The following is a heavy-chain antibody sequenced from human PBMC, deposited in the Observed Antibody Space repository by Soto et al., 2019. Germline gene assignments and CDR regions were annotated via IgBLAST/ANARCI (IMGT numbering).Heavy chain of an antibody. J-gene: IGHJ3*02. CDR2: IYSGGST. CDR3: ARGGEQWLVLGAFDI. Sequence: VQLVESGGGLVQPGGSLRLSCAASGFTVSSNYMSWVRQAPGKGLEWVSVIYSGGSTYYADSVKGRFTISRDNSKNTLYLQMNSLRAEDTAVYYCARGGEQWLVLGAFDIWGQGTMVTVSS. V-gene: IGHV3-66*01. CDR1: GFTVSSNY. D-gene: IGHD6-19*01.